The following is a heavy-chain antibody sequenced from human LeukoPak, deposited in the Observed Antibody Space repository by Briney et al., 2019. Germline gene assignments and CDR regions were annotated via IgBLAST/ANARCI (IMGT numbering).Heavy chain of an antibody. CDR2: IYYSGYT. J-gene: IGHJ6*03. D-gene: IGHD3-16*01. CDR3: ARETSQKGAHYMDV. V-gene: IGHV4-59*01. CDR1: GGSISSYY. Sequence: SETLSLTCTVSGGSISSYYWSWIRQPPGKGLEYIGYIYYSGYTNYNPSLKSRVTISVDTSKNQFPLKLSTVTAADMAVYYCARETSQKGAHYMDVWGKGTTVTISS.